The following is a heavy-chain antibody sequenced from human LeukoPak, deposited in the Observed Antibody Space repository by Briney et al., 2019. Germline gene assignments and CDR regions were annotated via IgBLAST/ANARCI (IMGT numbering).Heavy chain of an antibody. CDR1: GGTFSSYA. CDR3: ANGCSSTSRPFDY. Sequence: GASVKVSCKASGGTFSSYAISWVRQAPGQGLEWMGGIIPIFGTANYAQKFQGRVTITADESTSTAYMELSSLRSEDTAVYYCANGCSSTSRPFDYWGQGTLVTVSS. D-gene: IGHD2-2*01. V-gene: IGHV1-69*13. CDR2: IIPIFGTA. J-gene: IGHJ4*02.